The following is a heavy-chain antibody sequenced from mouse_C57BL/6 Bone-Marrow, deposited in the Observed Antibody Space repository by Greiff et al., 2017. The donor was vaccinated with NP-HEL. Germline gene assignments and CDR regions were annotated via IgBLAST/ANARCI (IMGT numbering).Heavy chain of an antibody. Sequence: QVHVKQPGAELVKPGASVKLSCKASGYTFTSYWLQWVKQRPGQGLEWIGEIDPSDSYTNYNQKLKGKATLTVDTSSSPAYMQRSSLTSEDSAVYYCARGHYYGSPYFDVWGTGTTVTVSS. J-gene: IGHJ1*03. D-gene: IGHD1-1*01. CDR2: IDPSDSYT. V-gene: IGHV1-50*01. CDR3: ARGHYYGSPYFDV. CDR1: GYTFTSYW.